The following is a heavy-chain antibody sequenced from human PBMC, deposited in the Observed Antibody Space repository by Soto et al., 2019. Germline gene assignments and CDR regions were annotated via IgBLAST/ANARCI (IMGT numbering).Heavy chain of an antibody. D-gene: IGHD3-22*01. Sequence: PGGSLKLSCAASGFTFSSYAMSWVRQAPGKGLEWVSAISGSGGSTYYADSVKGRFTISRDNSKNTLYLQMNSLRAEDTAVYYCAKESGRGTMIVVVSRSSGFDYWGQGTLVTVSS. CDR3: AKESGRGTMIVVVSRSSGFDY. V-gene: IGHV3-23*01. CDR2: ISGSGGST. J-gene: IGHJ4*02. CDR1: GFTFSSYA.